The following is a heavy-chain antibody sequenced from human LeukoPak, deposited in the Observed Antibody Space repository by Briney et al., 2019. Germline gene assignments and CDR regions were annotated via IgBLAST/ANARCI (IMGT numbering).Heavy chain of an antibody. CDR3: ARTEYSSGWYYFDY. CDR1: GGSISIYY. Sequence: PSETLSLTCTVSGGSISIYYWSWIRQPPGKGLEGIGYIYYCGNTNYNPSLKSRVTISVDTSKNQFSLKPSSVTAADTAVYYCARTEYSSGWYYFDYWGQATLVTVCS. D-gene: IGHD6-19*01. J-gene: IGHJ4*02. CDR2: IYYCGNT. V-gene: IGHV4-59*01.